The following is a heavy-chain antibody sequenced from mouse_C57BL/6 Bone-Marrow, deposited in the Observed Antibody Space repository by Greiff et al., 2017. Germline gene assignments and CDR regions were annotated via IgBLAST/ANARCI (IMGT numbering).Heavy chain of an antibody. CDR1: GFTFSSSG. D-gene: IGHD2-4*01. J-gene: IGHJ4*01. CDR3: ARLEITTVPYYYAMDY. CDR2: ISSGGRYP. V-gene: IGHV5-6*01. Sequence: EVHLVESGGDLVKPGGSLKLSCAASGFTFSSSGMSWVRQTPDKRLEWVAPISSGGRYPYSPDSVQGRFTISRDNAKNTLYRQMSSLKSEDTAMYYCARLEITTVPYYYAMDYWGQGTSVTVSS.